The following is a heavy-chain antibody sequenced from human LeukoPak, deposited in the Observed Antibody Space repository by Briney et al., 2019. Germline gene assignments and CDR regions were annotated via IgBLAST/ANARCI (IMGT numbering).Heavy chain of an antibody. CDR2: IGGNGGCT. Sequence: GGSLRLSCAASGFTFSSYAMHWVRQAPGKGLEYVSAIGGNGGCTYYAYSVKGRFTISRDNSKNTLYLQMGSLRDEDMAVYYCATFGVVTRYFDYWGQGTLVTVSS. J-gene: IGHJ4*02. V-gene: IGHV3-64*01. D-gene: IGHD3-16*01. CDR3: ATFGVVTRYFDY. CDR1: GFTFSSYA.